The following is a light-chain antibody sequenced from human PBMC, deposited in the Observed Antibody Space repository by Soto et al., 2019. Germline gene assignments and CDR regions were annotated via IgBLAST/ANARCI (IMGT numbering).Light chain of an antibody. Sequence: DIQMTQSPSTLSASVADRVTITCRASQSISSWLAWYQQKPGKAPKLLIYDASSLEGGVPSRFSGSGSGTEFTLTISSLQADDFATYYCQQYNSYSPGYTFGQGTKLEIK. CDR3: QQYNSYSPGYT. J-gene: IGKJ2*01. V-gene: IGKV1-5*01. CDR2: DAS. CDR1: QSISSW.